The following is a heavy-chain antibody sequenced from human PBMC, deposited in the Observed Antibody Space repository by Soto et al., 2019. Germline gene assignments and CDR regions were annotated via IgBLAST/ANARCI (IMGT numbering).Heavy chain of an antibody. CDR1: GDCVSSGHYY. CDR3: ARVPIDTYMIYWSDP. D-gene: IGHD3-16*01. CDR2: IYFSGST. Sequence: SETLSLTCTGSGDCVSSGHYYWTWIRQPPGKGLEWVGHIYFSGSTNYNPSLKSRVTISLDTSKNQFSLKLTYVTAAATAVYYCARVPIDTYMIYWSDPWGQGTLVTVSS. J-gene: IGHJ5*02. V-gene: IGHV4-61*01.